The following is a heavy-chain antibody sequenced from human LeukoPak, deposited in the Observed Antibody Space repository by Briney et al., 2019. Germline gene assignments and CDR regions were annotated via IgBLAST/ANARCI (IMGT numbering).Heavy chain of an antibody. D-gene: IGHD1-26*01. Sequence: GGSLRLSCAASGFTFSSYSMNWVRQAPGKGLEWVSSISSSSSYIYYADSVKGRFTISRDNAKNSLYLQMNSLRAEDTAVYYCARDRFVGAPDFDYWGQGTLVTVSS. CDR3: ARDRFVGAPDFDY. CDR2: ISSSSSYI. CDR1: GFTFSSYS. J-gene: IGHJ4*02. V-gene: IGHV3-21*01.